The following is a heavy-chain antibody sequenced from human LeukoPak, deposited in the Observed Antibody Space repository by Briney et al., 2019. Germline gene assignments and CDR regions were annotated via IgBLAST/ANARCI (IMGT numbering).Heavy chain of an antibody. V-gene: IGHV4-59*01. D-gene: IGHD5-24*01. CDR3: ARGEMATDDAFDI. Sequence: SETLSLTCTVPGGSISSYYWSWIRQPPGKGLEWIGYIYYSGSTNYNPSLKSRVTISVDTSKNQFSLKLSSVTAADTAVYYCARGEMATDDAFDIWGQGTMVTVSS. CDR1: GGSISSYY. J-gene: IGHJ3*02. CDR2: IYYSGST.